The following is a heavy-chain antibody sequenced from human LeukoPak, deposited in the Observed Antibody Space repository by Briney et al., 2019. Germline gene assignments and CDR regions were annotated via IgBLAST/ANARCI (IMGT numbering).Heavy chain of an antibody. CDR1: GFTFSSHW. D-gene: IGHD3-9*01. CDR2: INSDGSSI. Sequence: PGGSLRLSCAASGFTFSSHWMHWVRQAPGKGLVWVSRINSDGSSISYADSVKGRFTISRDNSKNTLYLQMNSLRAEDTAVYYCAKDQLLRLRYFDWRGSGYFDYWGQGTLVTVSS. CDR3: AKDQLLRLRYFDWRGSGYFDY. J-gene: IGHJ4*02. V-gene: IGHV3-74*01.